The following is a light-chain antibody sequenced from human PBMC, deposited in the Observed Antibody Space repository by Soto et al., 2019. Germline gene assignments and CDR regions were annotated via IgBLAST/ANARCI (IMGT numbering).Light chain of an antibody. CDR3: SSYAARNTLL. V-gene: IGLV2-8*01. CDR1: SSDVDGYNY. J-gene: IGLJ2*01. CDR2: EVS. Sequence: QSVLTQPPSASGSPGQSVTISCTGTSSDVDGYNYVSWYQQHPGKAPKLMIYEVSKRPSGVPDRFSASKSGNTASLTVSGLQPEDAAHYYRSSYAARNTLLFGGGTKLTVL.